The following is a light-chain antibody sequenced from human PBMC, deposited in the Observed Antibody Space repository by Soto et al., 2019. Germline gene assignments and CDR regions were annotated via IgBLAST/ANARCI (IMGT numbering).Light chain of an antibody. J-gene: IGKJ5*01. CDR1: QGLSGS. CDR2: VTS. Sequence: DIQMTQSPSSVSASVGDRVTITCRATQGLSGSLAWYQQKPGKAPKLLISVTSRLQSGVPSRFSGSAAETAFTLSIDSLQPEDLATYYCQQGHNWPLTFGQGTRLE. CDR3: QQGHNWPLT. V-gene: IGKV1-12*01.